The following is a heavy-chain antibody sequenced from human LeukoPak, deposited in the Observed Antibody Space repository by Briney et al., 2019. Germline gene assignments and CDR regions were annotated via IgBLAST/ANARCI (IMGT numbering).Heavy chain of an antibody. J-gene: IGHJ4*02. V-gene: IGHV3-21*01. CDR3: ARGTRSGYDYAFDY. D-gene: IGHD5-12*01. CDR2: ISSSNSYI. CDR1: GFTFSSYS. Sequence: GGSLRLSCAASGFTFSSYSMNWVRQAPGKGLEWVSSISSSNSYIYYADSVKGRFTISRDNAKNSLYLQMNSLRAEDTAVYYCARGTRSGYDYAFDYWGQGTLVTVSS.